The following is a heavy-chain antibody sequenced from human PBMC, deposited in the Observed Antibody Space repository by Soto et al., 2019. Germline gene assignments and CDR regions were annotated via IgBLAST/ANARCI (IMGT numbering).Heavy chain of an antibody. CDR1: GGSVSSGGYY. Sequence: SETLSLTCTVSGGSVSSGGYYWSWIRQHPGKGLEWIGYIYYSGSTYYNPSLKSRVTISVDTSKNQFSLKLSSVTAADTAVYYCARGGSYHYDSSGYYYEYFQHWGQGTLVTVSS. D-gene: IGHD3-22*01. CDR2: IYYSGST. V-gene: IGHV4-31*03. CDR3: ARGGSYHYDSSGYYYEYFQH. J-gene: IGHJ1*01.